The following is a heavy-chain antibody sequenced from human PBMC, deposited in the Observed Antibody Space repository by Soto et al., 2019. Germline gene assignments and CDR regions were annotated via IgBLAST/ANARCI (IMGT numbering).Heavy chain of an antibody. CDR2: INHSGST. V-gene: IGHV4-34*01. CDR1: GGSFSGYY. J-gene: IGHJ4*02. Sequence: QVQLQQWGAGLLKPSETLSLTCAVYGGSFSGYYWSWIRQPPGKGLEWIGEINHSGSTNYNPSLKSRVTISVDTSTNQFSLKLSSVTAADTAVYYCARGRITIFGVVIRLDYWGQGTLVTVSS. D-gene: IGHD3-3*01. CDR3: ARGRITIFGVVIRLDY.